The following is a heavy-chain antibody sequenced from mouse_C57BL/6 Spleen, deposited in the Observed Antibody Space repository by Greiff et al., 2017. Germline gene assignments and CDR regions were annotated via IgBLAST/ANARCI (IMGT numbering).Heavy chain of an antibody. CDR3: VRRGFDY. V-gene: IGHV10-1*01. CDR2: IRSKSNNYAT. J-gene: IGHJ2*01. CDR1: GFSFNTYA. Sequence: VMLVASGGGLVQPKGSLTLSCASSGFSFNTYAMNLVRQAPGKGLEWVARIRSKSNNYATYYADSVKDRFTISRDDSESMLYLQMNNLKTEDTAMYYCVRRGFDYWGQGTTLTVSS.